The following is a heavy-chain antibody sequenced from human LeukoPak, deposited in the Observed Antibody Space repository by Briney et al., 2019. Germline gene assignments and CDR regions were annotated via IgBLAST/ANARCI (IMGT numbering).Heavy chain of an antibody. Sequence: PGGSLRLSCATSGFTFSSYWMSWVRQAPGKGLEWVSSISGSGSSTYYADSVKGRCTISRDKSKNTLYLQMNSLRAEDTALYYCAKVGATGSWLRYFDYWGQGTLVTVSS. V-gene: IGHV3-23*01. CDR3: AKVGATGSWLRYFDY. J-gene: IGHJ4*02. CDR1: GFTFSSYW. D-gene: IGHD1-26*01. CDR2: ISGSGSST.